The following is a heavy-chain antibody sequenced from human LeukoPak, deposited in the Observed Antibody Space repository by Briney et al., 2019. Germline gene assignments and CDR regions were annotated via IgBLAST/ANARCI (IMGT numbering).Heavy chain of an antibody. CDR2: ISAYNGNT. V-gene: IGHV1-18*01. CDR3: ASGDDYGDYFPSFDY. J-gene: IGHJ4*02. CDR1: GYTFTSYG. Sequence: ASVKVSCKASGYTFTSYGISWVRHAHGQGLEWMGWISAYNGNTNYAQKLQGKGTMTTATSTSTAYMELSGLRSDDTAVYYCASGDDYGDYFPSFDYRGQGTLVTVSS. D-gene: IGHD4-17*01.